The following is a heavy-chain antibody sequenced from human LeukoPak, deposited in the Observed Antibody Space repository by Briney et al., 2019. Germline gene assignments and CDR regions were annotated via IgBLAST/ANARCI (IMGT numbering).Heavy chain of an antibody. V-gene: IGHV3-13*04. J-gene: IGHJ4*02. CDR1: GFTFSSYD. CDR3: ARGGDRDY. CDR2: IGIAGDT. Sequence: GSLRLSCAASGFTFSSYDMHLVCQVTGKRLEWVSAIGIAGDTYYLDSVKGRFTISRENAKNSLYLQMNSLRAGDTAVYYCARGGDRDYWGQGTLVTVSS.